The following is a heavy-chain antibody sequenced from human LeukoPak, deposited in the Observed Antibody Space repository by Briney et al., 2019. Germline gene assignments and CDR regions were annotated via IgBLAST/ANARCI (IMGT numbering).Heavy chain of an antibody. CDR3: AKSMGYTYGYLDY. D-gene: IGHD5-18*01. V-gene: IGHV3-43D*04. CDR2: ISWDGGST. J-gene: IGHJ4*02. Sequence: PGGSLRLSCAASGFTFDDYAMHWVRQAPGKGLEWVSLISWDGGSTYYADSVKGRSTISRDNSKNSLYLQMNSLRAEDTAFYYCAKSMGYTYGYLDYWGQGALVTVSS. CDR1: GFTFDDYA.